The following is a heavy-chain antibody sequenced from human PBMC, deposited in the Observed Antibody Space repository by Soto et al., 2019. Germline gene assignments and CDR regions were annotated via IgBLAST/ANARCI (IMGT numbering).Heavy chain of an antibody. V-gene: IGHV1-69*01. D-gene: IGHD2-2*01. Sequence: QVQLDQSGPEVKKSGSSVKVSCKASGGAFGTFAISWLRQAPGQGLEWMGGIIPIYGTPHYAQIFKGRVTLSADPSTHTGYMEVTSLTSADTAVYYFASQDPPRDRYCSSYSCYDGWFESWGQGTLVTVST. CDR2: IIPIYGTP. CDR1: GGAFGTFA. J-gene: IGHJ5*01. CDR3: ASQDPPRDRYCSSYSCYDGWFES.